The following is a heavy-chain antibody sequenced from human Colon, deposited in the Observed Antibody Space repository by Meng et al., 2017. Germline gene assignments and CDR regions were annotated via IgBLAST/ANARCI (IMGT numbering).Heavy chain of an antibody. V-gene: IGHV1-8*01. D-gene: IGHD2/OR15-2a*01. CDR1: GYAFTSYE. CDR2: MNPNSDNT. CDR3: ARDRIGGFDL. Sequence: QVQLVQSGAEVKKHGASVKVSCKASGYAFTSYEINWVRQAPGQGLEWMGWMNPNSDNTASAQHFLGRVTMTRDTSINTAYMELTSLRFDDTAVYYCARDRIGGFDLWGQGTLVTVSS. J-gene: IGHJ4*02.